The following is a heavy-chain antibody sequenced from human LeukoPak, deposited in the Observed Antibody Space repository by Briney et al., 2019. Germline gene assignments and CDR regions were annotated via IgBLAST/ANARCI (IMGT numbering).Heavy chain of an antibody. J-gene: IGHJ4*02. V-gene: IGHV1-24*01. Sequence: ASVKVSCKVSGYTLTELSMHWVRQAPGKGLEWMGGFDPEDGETIYARKFQGRVIMTEDTSTDTAYMELSSLRSEDTAVYYCATGVKVRGVIGIGYFDYWGQGTLVTVSS. D-gene: IGHD3-10*01. CDR3: ATGVKVRGVIGIGYFDY. CDR2: FDPEDGET. CDR1: GYTLTELS.